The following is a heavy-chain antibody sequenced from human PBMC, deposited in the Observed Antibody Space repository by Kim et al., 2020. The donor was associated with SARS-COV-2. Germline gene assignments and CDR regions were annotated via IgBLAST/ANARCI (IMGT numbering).Heavy chain of an antibody. CDR1: GFTFSDYY. CDR2: ISSSSSYT. J-gene: IGHJ6*02. V-gene: IGHV3-11*06. Sequence: GGSLRLSCAASGFTFSDYYMSWIRQAPGKGLEWVSYISSSSSYTNYADSVKGRFTISRDNAKNSLYLQMNSLRAEDTAVYYCARVISKHLQSIAAHGGMDVWGQGTTVTVSS. D-gene: IGHD6-6*01. CDR3: ARVISKHLQSIAAHGGMDV.